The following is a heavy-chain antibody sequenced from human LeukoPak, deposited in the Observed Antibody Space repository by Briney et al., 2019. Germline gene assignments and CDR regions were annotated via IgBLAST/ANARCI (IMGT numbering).Heavy chain of an antibody. Sequence: SVKVSCKASGGTFSSYAISWVRQAPGQGLEWMGRIIPILGIANYAQKFQGRVTMTTDTSTSTAYMELRSLRSDDTAVYYCARDRAARPQTFDYWGLGTLVTVSS. V-gene: IGHV1-69*04. CDR2: IIPILGIA. J-gene: IGHJ4*02. CDR1: GGTFSSYA. CDR3: ARDRAARPQTFDY. D-gene: IGHD6-6*01.